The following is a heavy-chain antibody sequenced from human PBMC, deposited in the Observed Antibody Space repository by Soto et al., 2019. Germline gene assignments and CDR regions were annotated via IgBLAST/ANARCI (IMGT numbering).Heavy chain of an antibody. CDR1: GGTFSSYA. CDR3: ARMGHGDPTNWFDP. CDR2: IIPIFGTA. Sequence: SVRVSCKASGGTFSSYAISWVRQAPGQGLEWMGGIIPIFGTANYAQKFQGRVTITADESTSTAYMELSSLRSEDTAVYYCARMGHGDPTNWFDPWGQGTLVTVSS. J-gene: IGHJ5*02. D-gene: IGHD4-17*01. V-gene: IGHV1-69*13.